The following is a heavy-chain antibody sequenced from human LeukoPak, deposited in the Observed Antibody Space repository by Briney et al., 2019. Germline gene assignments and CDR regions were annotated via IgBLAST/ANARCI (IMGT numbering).Heavy chain of an antibody. CDR3: ARGPPYDFWSGYYRGAFDI. D-gene: IGHD3-3*01. CDR1: GFTFSNNW. Sequence: GGSLRLACVASGFTFSNNWMSWVRQAPGKGLEWVASIKQDGSEKYYVDSVKGRFTISRDNAKNSLDLQMNNLRAEDTAVYYCARGPPYDFWSGYYRGAFDIWGQGTMVTVSS. CDR2: IKQDGSEK. J-gene: IGHJ3*02. V-gene: IGHV3-7*01.